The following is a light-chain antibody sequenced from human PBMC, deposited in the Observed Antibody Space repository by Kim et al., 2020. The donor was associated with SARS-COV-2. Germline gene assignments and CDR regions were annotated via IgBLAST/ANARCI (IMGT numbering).Light chain of an antibody. CDR2: DVT. CDR3: NSYTTSRTYV. J-gene: IGLJ1*01. V-gene: IGLV2-14*04. CDR1: STAVGFYAY. Sequence: GQSFAISCTGPSTAVGFYAYISWSRQHPGTAPKPFIHDVTARPSGVSDRSSGSRSGTTASLTSSGLQAEDEADYYCNSYTTSRTYVFGTGTKVTVL.